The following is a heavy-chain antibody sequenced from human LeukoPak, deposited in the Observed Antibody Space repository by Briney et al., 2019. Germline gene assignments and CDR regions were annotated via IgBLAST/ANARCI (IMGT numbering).Heavy chain of an antibody. CDR1: GYSIRSGSY. V-gene: IGHV4-38-2*01. CDR2: MFHSGDT. Sequence: SETLSLTCDVSGYSIRSGSYWGWIRQPPGKGLEWIGCMFHSGDTYHNPSLKSRVTISADTSKNQFSLKLTSVTAADTAVYHCAKVGAYGDYARHDYWGQGTLVTVSS. CDR3: AKVGAYGDYARHDY. J-gene: IGHJ4*02. D-gene: IGHD4-17*01.